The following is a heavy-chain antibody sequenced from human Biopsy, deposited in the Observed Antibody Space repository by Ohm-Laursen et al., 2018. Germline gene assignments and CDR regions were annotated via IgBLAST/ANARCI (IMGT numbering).Heavy chain of an antibody. J-gene: IGHJ3*02. CDR3: ARGTGRYYVYGAFDI. Sequence: PSETLSLTCTVSGYSINNYYWSWIRQPAGKGLEWIGRIYTSGSPNYNLSLESRVTMSVDTSKNQFSLNLRSVTAADTAVYYCARGTGRYYVYGAFDIWGQGTVVTVSS. CDR2: IYTSGSP. D-gene: IGHD1-26*01. CDR1: GYSINNYY. V-gene: IGHV4-4*07.